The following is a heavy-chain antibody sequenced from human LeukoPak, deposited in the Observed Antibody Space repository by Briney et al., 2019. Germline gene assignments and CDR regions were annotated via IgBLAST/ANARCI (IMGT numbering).Heavy chain of an antibody. D-gene: IGHD1-26*01. CDR2: ISGSGGST. J-gene: IGHJ4*02. V-gene: IGHV3-23*01. CDR3: ARVVGATKEEYYFDY. CDR1: GFTFSSYA. Sequence: GGSLRLSCAASGFTFSSYAMSWVRQAPGKGLEWVSAISGSGGSTYYADSVKGRFTISRDNAKNSLYLQMNSLRAEDTAVYYCARVVGATKEEYYFDYWGQGTLVTVSS.